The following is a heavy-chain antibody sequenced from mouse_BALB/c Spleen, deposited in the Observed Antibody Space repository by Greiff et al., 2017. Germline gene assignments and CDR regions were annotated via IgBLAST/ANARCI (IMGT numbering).Heavy chain of an antibody. D-gene: IGHD2-14*01. V-gene: IGHV3-2*02. CDR1: GYSITSDYA. Sequence: EVKLMESGPGLVKPSQSLSLTCTVTGYSITSDYAWNWIRQFPGNTLEWMGYISYSGSTSYNPSLKSRISITRDTSKNQFFLQLNSVTTEDTATYYCARGAWYDGGYFDYWGQGTTLTVSS. CDR3: ARGAWYDGGYFDY. J-gene: IGHJ2*01. CDR2: ISYSGST.